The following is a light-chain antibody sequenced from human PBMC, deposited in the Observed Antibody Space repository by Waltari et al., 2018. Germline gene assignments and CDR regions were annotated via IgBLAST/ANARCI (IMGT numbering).Light chain of an antibody. J-gene: IGLJ2*01. CDR2: EGN. Sequence: QSALTQPASVSGSHGQSIPISCTGLNSNVGTYNLLSWYQKHPGKAPKLLIYEGNSRPSGVSNRFSGSKSDNTASLTLSGLQAEDEADYYCCSNVGSSVFFGGGTKLTVL. CDR1: NSNVGTYNL. V-gene: IGLV2-23*03. CDR3: CSNVGSSVF.